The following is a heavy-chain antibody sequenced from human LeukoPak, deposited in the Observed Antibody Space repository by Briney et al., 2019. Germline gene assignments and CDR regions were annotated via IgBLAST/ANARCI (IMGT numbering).Heavy chain of an antibody. CDR3: AKERPYSSSPYYFDY. CDR2: ISYDGSNK. Sequence: PGRSLRLSCAASGFTFSSYGMHWVRQAPGKGLEWVAVISYDGSNKYYADSVKGRFTISRDNSKNTLYLQMNSLRAEDTAVYYCAKERPYSSSPYYFDYWGQGTLVTVSS. V-gene: IGHV3-30*18. J-gene: IGHJ4*02. D-gene: IGHD6-13*01. CDR1: GFTFSSYG.